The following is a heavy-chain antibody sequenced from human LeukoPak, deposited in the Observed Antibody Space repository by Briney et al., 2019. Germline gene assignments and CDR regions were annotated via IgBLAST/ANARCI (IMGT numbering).Heavy chain of an antibody. CDR2: IWYDGSSK. Sequence: GGSLRLSCAASGFTFSSYGMHWVRQAPGKGLEWVAVIWYDGSSKCYADSVKGRFTISRDNSKNTLYLQMNSLRAEDTAVYYCARRGHNWNYVDYWGQGTLVTVSS. J-gene: IGHJ4*02. D-gene: IGHD1-7*01. CDR3: ARRGHNWNYVDY. CDR1: GFTFSSYG. V-gene: IGHV3-33*01.